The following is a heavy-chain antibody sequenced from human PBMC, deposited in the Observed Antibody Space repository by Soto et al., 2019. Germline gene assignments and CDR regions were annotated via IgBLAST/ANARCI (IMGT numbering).Heavy chain of an antibody. J-gene: IGHJ6*02. V-gene: IGHV3-23*02. D-gene: IGHD3-10*01. Sequence: EVQLLESGGGLVQPGGSLRLSCAASGFSFSSYRMSWVRQAPGRGPEWVSDIIGSGADTYYVDSVKGRFTISRDNSKNTLYLQMTSLRVEDTAVYYCAKGFYPSGSYNPYGMDVWGQGTTVTVSS. CDR2: IIGSGADT. CDR1: GFSFSSYR. CDR3: AKGFYPSGSYNPYGMDV.